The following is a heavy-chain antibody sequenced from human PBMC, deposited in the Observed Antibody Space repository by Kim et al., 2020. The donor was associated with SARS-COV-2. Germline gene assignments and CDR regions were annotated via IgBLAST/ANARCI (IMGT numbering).Heavy chain of an antibody. D-gene: IGHD1-7*01. CDR1: GYTFTSQG. J-gene: IGHJ6*01. V-gene: IGHV1-18*01. CDR2: ISPLNGKT. Sequence: ASVKVSCKASGYTFTSQGITWVRQAPGQGPEWMGWISPLNGKTKFAQKFVGRVVMTRETSTTTVEMELRSLTSDDTAVYYCARDGGITRGIDVWGEGT. CDR3: ARDGGITRGIDV.